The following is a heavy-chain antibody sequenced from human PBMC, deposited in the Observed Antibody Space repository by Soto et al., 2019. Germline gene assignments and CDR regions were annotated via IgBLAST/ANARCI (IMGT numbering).Heavy chain of an antibody. CDR2: IYYSGST. Sequence: QVQLQESGPGLVKPSETLSLTCTVPGGSISSYYWSWIRQPPGKGLEWIGYIYYSGSTNYNPSLKSRVPIAVDTSKNQFSLKLSSVTAADTAVYYCARSHRSGVVTPHWCDPWGQGTLVTVSS. V-gene: IGHV4-59*01. J-gene: IGHJ5*02. CDR1: GGSISSYY. D-gene: IGHD3-3*01. CDR3: ARSHRSGVVTPHWCDP.